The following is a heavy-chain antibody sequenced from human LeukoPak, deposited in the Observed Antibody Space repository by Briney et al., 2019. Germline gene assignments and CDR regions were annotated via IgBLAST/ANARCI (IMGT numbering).Heavy chain of an antibody. J-gene: IGHJ5*02. Sequence: GGSLRLSCAASTFTFSSYAMSWVRQAPGQGLEWVPAISGSGSGTYYAASVKGRFTISRDNSNHMLYLQMNSLTADATAVYYCTKDLQATPGKWFDRWVQGTLVSVCS. CDR3: TKDLQATPGKWFDR. CDR1: TFTFSSYA. V-gene: IGHV3-23*01. CDR2: ISGSGSGT. D-gene: IGHD1-1*01.